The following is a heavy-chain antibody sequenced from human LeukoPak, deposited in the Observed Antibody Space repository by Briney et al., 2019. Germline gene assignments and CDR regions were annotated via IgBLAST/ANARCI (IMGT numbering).Heavy chain of an antibody. D-gene: IGHD4-11*01. J-gene: IGHJ6*02. V-gene: IGHV4-34*01. Sequence: SETLSLTCAVYGGSFSGYYWSWIRQPPGKGLEWIGYIYHSGSTYYNPFLKSRVTISVDRSKNQFSLKLSSVNAADTAVYYCARAGDQHYSISNGMDVWGQGTTVTVSS. CDR3: ARAGDQHYSISNGMDV. CDR1: GGSFSGYY. CDR2: IYHSGST.